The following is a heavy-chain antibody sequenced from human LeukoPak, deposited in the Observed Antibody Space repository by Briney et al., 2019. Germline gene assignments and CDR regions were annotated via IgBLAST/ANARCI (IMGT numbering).Heavy chain of an antibody. J-gene: IGHJ4*02. CDR3: TTDPLGMSIAAAATGLSFIDY. CDR2: IRYDGSIK. D-gene: IGHD6-13*01. Sequence: PGGSLRLSCAASGFTFSDYGMDWVRQAPGKGLEWVAFIRYDGSIKYYTDSVKDRFTISRDNSRNTLYLQMNSLKTEDTAVYYCTTDPLGMSIAAAATGLSFIDYWGQGTLVTVSS. V-gene: IGHV3-30*02. CDR1: GFTFSDYG.